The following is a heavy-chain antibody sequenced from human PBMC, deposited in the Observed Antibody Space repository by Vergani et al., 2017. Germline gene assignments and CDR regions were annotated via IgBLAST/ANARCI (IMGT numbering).Heavy chain of an antibody. V-gene: IGHV3-53*02. Sequence: EVQLVETGGGLIQPGGSLRLSCAASGFTVSSNYMSWVRQAPGKGLEWVSVIYSGGSTYYADSVKGRFTISRDNAKNSLYLQMNSLRAEDTAVYYCARGLRSISPTVAFDIWGQGTMVTVSS. J-gene: IGHJ3*02. D-gene: IGHD4-17*01. CDR2: IYSGGST. CDR1: GFTVSSNY. CDR3: ARGLRSISPTVAFDI.